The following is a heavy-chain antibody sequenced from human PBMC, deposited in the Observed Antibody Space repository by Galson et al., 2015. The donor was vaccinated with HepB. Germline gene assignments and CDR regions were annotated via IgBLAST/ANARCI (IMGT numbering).Heavy chain of an antibody. J-gene: IGHJ5*02. CDR3: ARTSLGYSWGWFDP. V-gene: IGHV3-23*01. CDR2: ISGSGGST. CDR1: GFTFSSYA. D-gene: IGHD1-26*01. Sequence: SLRLSCAASGFTFSSYAMSWVRQAPGKGLEWISAISGSGGSTYYADSVKGRFTISRDNSKNTLYLQMNSLRAEDTAVYYCARTSLGYSWGWFDPWGQGTLVTVSS.